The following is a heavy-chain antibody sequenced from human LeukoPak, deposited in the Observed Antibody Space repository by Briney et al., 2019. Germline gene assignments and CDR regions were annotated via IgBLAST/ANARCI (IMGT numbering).Heavy chain of an antibody. CDR2: INTDGTNT. Sequence: GGSLRLSCAASGYTFTNYWMHWVRQAPGEGLVWVSRINTDGTNTIYADSVRGRFTVSRDNAKNTLYLQMDSLRAEDTAVYYCARDRGINWFDPWGQGTLVAVSS. D-gene: IGHD3-16*01. CDR1: GYTFTNYW. J-gene: IGHJ5*02. CDR3: ARDRGINWFDP. V-gene: IGHV3-74*01.